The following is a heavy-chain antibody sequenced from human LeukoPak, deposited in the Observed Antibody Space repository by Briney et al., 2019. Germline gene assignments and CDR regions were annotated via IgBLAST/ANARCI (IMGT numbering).Heavy chain of an antibody. CDR3: ARVKQRLVRLLGRDTTYNYYYYMDV. V-gene: IGHV3-7*01. D-gene: IGHD6-13*01. Sequence: PGGSLRLSCEGSGFSFSSYWMTWVRQLPGKGPEWVANIRQDESERYFADSVKGRFTISRDNARNSLYLQMNSLSPEDTAVYYCARVKQRLVRLLGRDTTYNYYYYMDVWGKGTTVTVSS. CDR2: IRQDESER. J-gene: IGHJ6*03. CDR1: GFSFSSYW.